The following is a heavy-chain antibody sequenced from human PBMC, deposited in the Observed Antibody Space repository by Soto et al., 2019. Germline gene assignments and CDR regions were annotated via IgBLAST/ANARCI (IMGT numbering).Heavy chain of an antibody. V-gene: IGHV3-15*01. CDR3: TTDLGNKYYDFWSGYLHYYYGMDV. J-gene: IGHJ6*02. CDR1: GFTLSNAL. D-gene: IGHD3-3*01. CDR2: IKSKTDGGTT. Sequence: CLRLSWASSGFTLSNALMSWVRQAPGEGLEWVGRIKSKTDGGTTDYAAPVKGRFTISRDDSKNTLYLQMNSLKTEDTAVYYCTTDLGNKYYDFWSGYLHYYYGMDVWGQGTTVTVSS.